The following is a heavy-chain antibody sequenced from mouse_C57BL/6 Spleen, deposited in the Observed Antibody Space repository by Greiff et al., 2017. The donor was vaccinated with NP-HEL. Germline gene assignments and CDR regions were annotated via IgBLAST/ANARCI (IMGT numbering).Heavy chain of an antibody. CDR1: GYTFTDYY. V-gene: IGHV1-26*01. CDR2: INPNNGGT. J-gene: IGHJ4*01. D-gene: IGHD1-1*01. Sequence: VQLQQSGPELVKPGASVKISCKASGYTFTDYYMNWVKQSHGKSLEWIGDINPNNGGTSYNQKFKGKATLTVDKSSSTAYMELRSLTSEDSAVYYCASHYYGSSYGYYYAMDYWSQGTSVTVSS. CDR3: ASHYYGSSYGYYYAMDY.